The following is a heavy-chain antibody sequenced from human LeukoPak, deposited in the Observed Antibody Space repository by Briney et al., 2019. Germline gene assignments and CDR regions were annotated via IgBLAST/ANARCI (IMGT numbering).Heavy chain of an antibody. D-gene: IGHD3-22*01. J-gene: IGHJ4*02. V-gene: IGHV4-38-2*02. Sequence: PSETLSLTCSVSGYFLSSGFYWGWIRQPPGKGLEWIASVYHSGTTIYNPSLKSRVTMSMDTSMNHYSPKLRSVTAADTAVYYCARTLSDSSPVATWGQGTLVTVSS. CDR3: ARTLSDSSPVAT. CDR1: GYFLSSGFY. CDR2: VYHSGTT.